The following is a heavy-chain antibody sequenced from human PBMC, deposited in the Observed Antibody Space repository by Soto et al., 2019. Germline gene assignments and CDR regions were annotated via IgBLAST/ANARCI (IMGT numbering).Heavy chain of an antibody. V-gene: IGHV3-30*09. J-gene: IGHJ4*02. D-gene: IGHD2-15*01. CDR1: GIIFSNYA. CDR3: ARDTPGTYSIDY. CDR2: VSHHEKKK. Sequence: QVQLVESGGGVVQPGTSVRLSCTAYGIIFSNYAMHWVRQAPGKGLEWVAAVSHHEKKKHYADSVRGRFVISRDNSKNTQYLEINSLRVEDTAVYYCARDTPGTYSIDYWGQGTLVTVSS.